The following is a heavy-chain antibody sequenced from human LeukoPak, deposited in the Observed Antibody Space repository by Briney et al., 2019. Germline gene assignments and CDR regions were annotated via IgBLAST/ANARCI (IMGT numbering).Heavy chain of an antibody. Sequence: GSSVKVSCKASGGTFSSYAISWVRQAPGRGLEWMGGIIPIFGTANYAQKFQGRVTITTDESTSTAYMELSSLRSEDTAVYYCARDAIAVAAMSNYYYYYYMDVWGKGTTVTVSS. CDR1: GGTFSSYA. V-gene: IGHV1-69*05. CDR2: IIPIFGTA. D-gene: IGHD6-19*01. CDR3: ARDAIAVAAMSNYYYYYYMDV. J-gene: IGHJ6*03.